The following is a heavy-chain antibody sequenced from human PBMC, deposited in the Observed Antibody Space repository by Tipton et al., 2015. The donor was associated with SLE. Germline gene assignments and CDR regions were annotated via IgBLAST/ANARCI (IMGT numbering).Heavy chain of an antibody. V-gene: IGHV3-7*01. Sequence: SLRLSCAVSGFTFSSYWMTWVRQAPGKGLDWVANIKQDGSEKYYVDSVKGRFTISRDNAKNSLYLQMNTLRAEDTAVYYCATFYGSGSYWGQGTLVTVSS. CDR1: GFTFSSYW. CDR3: ATFYGSGSY. J-gene: IGHJ4*02. D-gene: IGHD3-10*01. CDR2: IKQDGSEK.